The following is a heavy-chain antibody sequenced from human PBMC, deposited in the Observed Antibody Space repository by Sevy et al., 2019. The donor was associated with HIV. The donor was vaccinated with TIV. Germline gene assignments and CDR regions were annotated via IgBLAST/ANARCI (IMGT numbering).Heavy chain of an antibody. CDR1: GGSISSGGYS. Sequence: SETLSLTCAVSGGSISSGGYSWSWIRQPPGKGLEWIGYIYHSGSTYYNPSLKSRVTISVDRSKNQFSLKLSSVTAADTAVYYCARSSYSSSWFSPTXFDPWGQGTLVTVSS. V-gene: IGHV4-30-2*01. J-gene: IGHJ5*02. D-gene: IGHD6-13*01. CDR3: ARSSYSSSWFSPTXFDP. CDR2: IYHSGST.